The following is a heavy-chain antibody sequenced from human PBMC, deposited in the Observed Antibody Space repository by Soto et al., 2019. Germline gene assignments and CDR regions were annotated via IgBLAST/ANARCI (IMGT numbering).Heavy chain of an antibody. CDR3: ARAVGPFDY. Sequence: GGSLRLSCAASGFTFSSYGMHWVRQAPGKGLEWVAVIWNDGSNKYYGDSVKGRFTISRDNYKNTLYLYMNSLRADDTAVYYCARAVGPFDYWGQGTLVTVSS. V-gene: IGHV3-33*08. CDR2: IWNDGSNK. D-gene: IGHD3-16*01. CDR1: GFTFSSYG. J-gene: IGHJ4*02.